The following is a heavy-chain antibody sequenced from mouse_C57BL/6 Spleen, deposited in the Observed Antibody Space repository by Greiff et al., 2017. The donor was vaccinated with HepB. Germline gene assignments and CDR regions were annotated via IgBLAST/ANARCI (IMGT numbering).Heavy chain of an antibody. D-gene: IGHD2-4*01. CDR1: GFTFSSYA. Sequence: EVKLMESGGGLVKPGGSLKLSCAASGFTFSSYAMSWVRQTPEKRLEWVATISDGGSYTYYPDNVKGRFTISRDNAKNNLYLQMSHLKSEDTAMYYCARDRDDYARFAYWGQGTLVTVSA. J-gene: IGHJ3*01. V-gene: IGHV5-4*01. CDR2: ISDGGSYT. CDR3: ARDRDDYARFAY.